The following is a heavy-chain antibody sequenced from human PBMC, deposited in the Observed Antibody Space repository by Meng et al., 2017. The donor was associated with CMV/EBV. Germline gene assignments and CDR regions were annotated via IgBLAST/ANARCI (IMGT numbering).Heavy chain of an antibody. Sequence: SETLSLTCTVSGDSVSSGTYYWTWIRQPPGKGLEWIGYVYYSGSTNYNPSLKSRVTISVDTSKNQFSLKLSSVTAADTAVYYCARSRGRPSRQLGRNYYFDYWGQGTLVTVSS. D-gene: IGHD6-6*01. CDR2: VYYSGST. CDR3: ARSRGRPSRQLGRNYYFDY. CDR1: GDSVSSGTYY. V-gene: IGHV4-61*01. J-gene: IGHJ4*02.